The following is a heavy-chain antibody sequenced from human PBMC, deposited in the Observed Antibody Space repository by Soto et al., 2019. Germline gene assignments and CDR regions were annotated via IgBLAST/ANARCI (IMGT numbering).Heavy chain of an antibody. CDR2: ISSSSSYI. CDR1: GFTFSTYS. CDR3: AREAQPDLTRSRYFDY. Sequence: GGSLRLSCEASGFTFSTYSMNWVRQAPGKGMEEVSSISSSSSYIYYADSVKGRFTISRDNAKNSLYLQMNSLRAEDTAVYYCAREAQPDLTRSRYFDYWGQGTLVTVSS. D-gene: IGHD2-2*01. J-gene: IGHJ4*02. V-gene: IGHV3-21*01.